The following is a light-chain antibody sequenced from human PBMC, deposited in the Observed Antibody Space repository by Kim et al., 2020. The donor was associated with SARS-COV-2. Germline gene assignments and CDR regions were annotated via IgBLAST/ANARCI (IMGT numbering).Light chain of an antibody. CDR2: GAS. V-gene: IGKV1-39*01. Sequence: DIQMTQSPTSLSASVGDRVTITCRASQSITRFLNWYRQKPGKAPELLIYGASSLQSGVPSRFSGRGSGTDFTLTISGLQSEDFATYFCQQTYNTPRTFGQGTKVDIK. J-gene: IGKJ1*01. CDR3: QQTYNTPRT. CDR1: QSITRF.